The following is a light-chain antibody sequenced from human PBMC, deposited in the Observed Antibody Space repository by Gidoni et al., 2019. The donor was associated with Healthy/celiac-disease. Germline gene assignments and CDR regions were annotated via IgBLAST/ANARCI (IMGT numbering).Light chain of an antibody. CDR2: GNS. CDR3: QSYDSSLSGWV. J-gene: IGLJ2*01. CDR1: SSNIGAGYD. V-gene: IGLV1-40*01. Sequence: QSVLTQPPSVSGAPGQRVTISCTGSSSNIGAGYDVHWYQQLPGTATKLLSYGNSNRPSGVPDRFSGSKSGTSASLAITGLQAEDEADYYCQSYDSSLSGWVFGGGTKLTVL.